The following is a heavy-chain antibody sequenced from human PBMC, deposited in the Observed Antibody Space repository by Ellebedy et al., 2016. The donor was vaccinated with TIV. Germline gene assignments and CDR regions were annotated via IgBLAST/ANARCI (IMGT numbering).Heavy chain of an antibody. CDR1: GFTFSSYG. CDR2: IWYDGSNK. V-gene: IGHV3-33*08. Sequence: GESLKISCAASGFTFSSYGMHWVRQAPGKGLEWVAVIWYDGSNKYYADSVKGRFTISRDNSKNTLYLQMNSLRAEDTAVYYCARGSRQLVYYYDYGMDVWGQGTTVTVSS. D-gene: IGHD6-13*01. J-gene: IGHJ6*02. CDR3: ARGSRQLVYYYDYGMDV.